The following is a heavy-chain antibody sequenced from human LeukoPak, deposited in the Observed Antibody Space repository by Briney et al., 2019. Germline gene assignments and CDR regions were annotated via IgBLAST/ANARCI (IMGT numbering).Heavy chain of an antibody. CDR3: ATDGGGSYNWNYFDY. CDR1: GGTFSSYA. CDR2: IIPIFGTA. D-gene: IGHD1-20*01. J-gene: IGHJ4*02. Sequence: SVKVSCKASGGTFSSYAISWVRQAPGQGLEWMGGIIPIFGTANYAQKFQGRVTITADESTSTAYMELSSLRSEDTAVYYCATDGGGSYNWNYFDYWGQGTLVTVSS. V-gene: IGHV1-69*13.